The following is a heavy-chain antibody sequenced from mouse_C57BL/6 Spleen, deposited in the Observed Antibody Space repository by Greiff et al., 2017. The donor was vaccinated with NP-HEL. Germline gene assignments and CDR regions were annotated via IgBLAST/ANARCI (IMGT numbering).Heavy chain of an antibody. CDR3: VRGDGGMDY. CDR2: IRSKSNNYAT. V-gene: IGHV10-1*01. CDR1: GFSFNTYA. J-gene: IGHJ4*01. Sequence: EVKLVESGGGLVQPKGSLKLSCAASGFSFNTYAMNWVRQAPGKGLEWVARIRSKSNNYATYYADSVKDRFTISRDDSESMLYLQMNNLKTEDTAMDYCVRGDGGMDYWGQGTSVTVSS. D-gene: IGHD3-3*01.